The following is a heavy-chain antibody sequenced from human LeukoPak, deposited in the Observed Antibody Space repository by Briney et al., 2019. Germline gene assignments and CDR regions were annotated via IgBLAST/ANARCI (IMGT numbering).Heavy chain of an antibody. D-gene: IGHD6-13*01. V-gene: IGHV4-38-2*02. CDR3: ARVIDVAAAGYFDS. CDR2: IFRIGSS. J-gene: IGHJ4*02. Sequence: SETLSLTCTVSGVSISSYYWAWIRQPPGKGLVWIGTIFRIGSSYFNPSLKSRVTISVDTSKNQFSLKLSSVTAADTALYYCARVIDVAAAGYFDSWGQGTQVTVSS. CDR1: GVSISSYY.